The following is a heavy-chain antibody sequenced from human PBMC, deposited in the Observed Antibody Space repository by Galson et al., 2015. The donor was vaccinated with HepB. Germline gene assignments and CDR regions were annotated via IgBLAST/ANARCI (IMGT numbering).Heavy chain of an antibody. D-gene: IGHD6-13*01. J-gene: IGHJ3*02. Sequence: SVKVSCKASGGTFSSYAISWVRQAPGQGLEWMGGIIPILGIANYAQKFQGRVTITADKSTSTAYMELSSLRSEDTAVYYCARPPVAAAAGYAFDIWGQGTMVTVSS. CDR3: ARPPVAAAAGYAFDI. CDR2: IIPILGIA. CDR1: GGTFSSYA. V-gene: IGHV1-69*10.